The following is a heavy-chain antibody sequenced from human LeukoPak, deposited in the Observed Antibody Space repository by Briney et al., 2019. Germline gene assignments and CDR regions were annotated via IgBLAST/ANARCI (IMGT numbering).Heavy chain of an antibody. CDR3: ARAQEGCSRASCYLEP. J-gene: IGHJ5*02. V-gene: IGHV4-4*02. Sequence: GSLRLSCAASGFTVSSTYMSWVRQPPGKGLEWIGEMHHSGRTNYNPSLKSRITISVDKSKNQVFLRLNSVAAADTALYYCARAQEGCSRASCYLEPWGQGTLVTVSS. CDR1: GFTVSSTY. CDR2: MHHSGRT. D-gene: IGHD2-2*01.